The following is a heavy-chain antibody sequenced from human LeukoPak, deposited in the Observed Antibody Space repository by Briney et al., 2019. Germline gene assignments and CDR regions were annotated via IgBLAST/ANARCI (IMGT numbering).Heavy chain of an antibody. D-gene: IGHD2-15*01. J-gene: IGHJ4*02. V-gene: IGHV4-59*08. Sequence: KASETLSLTCTVSGGSISSYYWSWIRQPPGKGLEWIGYIYYSGSTNYNPSLKSRVTISVDTSKNQFSLKLSSVTAADTAVYYCARTLGYCSGGRCRLFDYWGQGTLVTVSS. CDR3: ARTLGYCSGGRCRLFDY. CDR1: GGSISSYY. CDR2: IYYSGST.